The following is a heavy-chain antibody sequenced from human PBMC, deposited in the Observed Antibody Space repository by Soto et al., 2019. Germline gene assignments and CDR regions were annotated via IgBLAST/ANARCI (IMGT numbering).Heavy chain of an antibody. CDR1: GYSFTSYW. Sequence: GESLKISCKGSGYSFTSYWISWVRQMPGKGLEWMGRIDPSDSYTNYSPSFQGQVTISADTSITTAYLQWSGLRASDTAMYFCARHLVGSTRGNFDYWGQGTLVTVSS. J-gene: IGHJ4*01. CDR3: ARHLVGSTRGNFDY. D-gene: IGHD2-2*01. V-gene: IGHV5-10-1*04. CDR2: IDPSDSYT.